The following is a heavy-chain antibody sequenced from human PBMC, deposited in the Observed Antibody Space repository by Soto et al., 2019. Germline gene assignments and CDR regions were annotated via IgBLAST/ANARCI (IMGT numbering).Heavy chain of an antibody. Sequence: VQLAESGGGVVQPGRSLRLSCVASGFSFSSYGMSWVRQAPGKGLEWVAVISNDGNYEFYADSVKGRSTISRDNTKITLHLQINSLTLEDTVLYFCVKGRGANCRDPTCSRFDSWGQGNLVTVS. CDR1: GFSFSSYG. CDR3: VKGRGANCRDPTCSRFDS. CDR2: ISNDGNYE. V-gene: IGHV3-30*18. J-gene: IGHJ4*02. D-gene: IGHD2-2*01.